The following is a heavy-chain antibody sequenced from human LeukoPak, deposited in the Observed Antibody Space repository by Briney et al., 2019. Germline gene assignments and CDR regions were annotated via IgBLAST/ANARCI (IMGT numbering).Heavy chain of an antibody. D-gene: IGHD5-18*01. CDR1: GFTFSDYY. CDR2: ISSSSSYT. J-gene: IGHJ4*02. Sequence: GGSLRLSCAASGFTFSDYYMSWIRQAPGKGLEWVSYISSSSSYTNYEDSVKGRFTISRDNAKNSLYLQMNSLRAEDTAVYYCAREPPRGGYSYGYYYWGQGTLVTVSS. V-gene: IGHV3-11*06. CDR3: AREPPRGGYSYGYYY.